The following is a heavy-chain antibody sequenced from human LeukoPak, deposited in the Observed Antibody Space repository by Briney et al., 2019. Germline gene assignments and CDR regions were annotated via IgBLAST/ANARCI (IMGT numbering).Heavy chain of an antibody. CDR1: GFTFSSYA. D-gene: IGHD2-15*01. CDR3: ARAVVVVAVGDY. CDR2: ISYDGSNK. J-gene: IGHJ4*02. Sequence: GRSLRLSCAASGFTFSSYAMHWVRQAPGGGLEWVAVISYDGSNKYYADSVKGRFTISRDNSKNTLYLQMNSLRAEDTAVYYCARAVVVVAVGDYWGQGTLVTVSS. V-gene: IGHV3-30-3*01.